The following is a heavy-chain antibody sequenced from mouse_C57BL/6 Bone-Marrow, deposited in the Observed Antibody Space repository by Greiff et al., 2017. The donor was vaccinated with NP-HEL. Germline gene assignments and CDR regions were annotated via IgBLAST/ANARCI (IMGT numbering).Heavy chain of an antibody. CDR3: ARRVVTTEAWFAY. Sequence: DVKLVESGGGLVQPGESLKLSCESNEYEFPSHDMSWVRKTPEKRLELVAAINSDGGSTYYPDTMERRFIISRDNTKKTLYLQMSSLRSEDTAVYYCARRVVTTEAWFAYWGQGTLVTVSA. J-gene: IGHJ3*01. CDR1: EYEFPSHD. D-gene: IGHD2-2*01. V-gene: IGHV5-2*03. CDR2: INSDGGST.